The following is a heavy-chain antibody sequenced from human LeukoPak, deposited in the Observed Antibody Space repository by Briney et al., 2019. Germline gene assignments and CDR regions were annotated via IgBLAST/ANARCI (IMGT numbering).Heavy chain of an antibody. J-gene: IGHJ4*02. V-gene: IGHV3-23*01. CDR3: AKDPDPLRYFDWLSYYFDY. CDR2: ISGSGGST. CDR1: GFTFSSYA. Sequence: GRSLRLSCAASGFTFSSYAMSWVRQAPGKGLEWVSAISGSGGSTYYADSVKGRFTISRDNSKNTLYLQMSSLRAEDTAVYYCAKDPDPLRYFDWLSYYFDYWGQGTLVTVSS. D-gene: IGHD3-9*01.